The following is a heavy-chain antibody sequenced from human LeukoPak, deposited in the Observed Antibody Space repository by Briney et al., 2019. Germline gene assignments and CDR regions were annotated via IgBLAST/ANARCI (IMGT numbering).Heavy chain of an antibody. CDR1: GYTFTSYG. J-gene: IGHJ4*02. CDR2: ISAYNGNT. CDR3: ARLYSSGWYSFDY. D-gene: IGHD6-19*01. V-gene: IGHV1-18*01. Sequence: EASVKVSCKASGYTFTSYGISWVRQAPGQGLEWMGWISAYNGNTNFAQKLQGRVTMTTDTSTSTAYMELSRLRSDDTAIYYCARLYSSGWYSFDYWGQGTLVTVSS.